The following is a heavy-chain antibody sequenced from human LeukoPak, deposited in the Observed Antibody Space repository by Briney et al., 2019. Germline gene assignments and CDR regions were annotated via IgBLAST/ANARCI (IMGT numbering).Heavy chain of an antibody. J-gene: IGHJ3*02. V-gene: IGHV3-74*01. CDR3: ARTSSGYQYDAFDI. D-gene: IGHD3-22*01. Sequence: GGSLRLSCAASGFTFSSYWMHWVRQAPGKGLVWVSRISSDGSSTTYADSVKGRFTISRDNAKNTLYLQMNSLRAEDTAVYYCARTSSGYQYDAFDIWGQGTMVTVSS. CDR1: GFTFSSYW. CDR2: ISSDGSST.